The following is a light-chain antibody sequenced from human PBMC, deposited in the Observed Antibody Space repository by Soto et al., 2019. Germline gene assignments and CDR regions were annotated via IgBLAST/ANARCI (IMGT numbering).Light chain of an antibody. J-gene: IGLJ1*01. CDR1: SSYNGDSNY. V-gene: IGLV2-14*03. CDR3: SSFRSSSTSYV. Sequence: QSVLTQPASVSGSPGQSITISCTGTSSYNGDSNYVSWYQQHPGKAPKLVIYDVSNRPSGVSNRFSGSKSANTASLTISGLQAEDEADYYCSSFRSSSTSYVFGTGTKVTVL. CDR2: DVS.